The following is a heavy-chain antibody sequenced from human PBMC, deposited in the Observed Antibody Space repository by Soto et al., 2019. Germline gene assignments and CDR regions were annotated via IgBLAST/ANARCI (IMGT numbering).Heavy chain of an antibody. CDR1: GGSISSGGYY. D-gene: IGHD3-10*01. Sequence: SETLSLTCTVSGGSISSGGYYWSWIRQHPGKGLEWIGYIYHSGSTYYNPSLKSRVTISVDTSKNQFSLKLSSVTAADTAVYXXAXDRXXXXXLFXGMDVWGQXXXVTXXS. V-gene: IGHV4-31*03. CDR2: IYHSGST. CDR3: AXDRXXXXXLFXGMDV. J-gene: IGHJ6*02.